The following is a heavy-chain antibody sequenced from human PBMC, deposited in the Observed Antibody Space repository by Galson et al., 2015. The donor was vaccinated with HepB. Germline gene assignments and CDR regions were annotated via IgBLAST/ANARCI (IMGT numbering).Heavy chain of an antibody. V-gene: IGHV3-23*01. Sequence: SLRLSCAASGFTFSSYAMSWVRQAPGKGLEWVSAISGSGGSTYYADSVKGRFTISRDNSKNTLYLQMNSLRAEDTAVYYCAKDSYYYYYYGMDVWGQGTTVTVSS. CDR3: AKDSYYYYYYGMDV. J-gene: IGHJ6*02. CDR2: ISGSGGST. CDR1: GFTFSSYA.